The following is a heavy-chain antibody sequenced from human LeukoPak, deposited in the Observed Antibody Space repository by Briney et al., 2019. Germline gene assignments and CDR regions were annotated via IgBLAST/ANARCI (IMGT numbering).Heavy chain of an antibody. CDR2: ISSSSSYI. Sequence: PGGSLRLSCAASGFTFSSYSMNWVRQAPGKGLEWVSSISSSSSYIYYADPVKGRFTISRDNAKNSLYLQMNSLRAEDTAVYYCTTDHCSDTSTDCSLTFYFDYWGQGILVTVSS. V-gene: IGHV3-21*01. CDR3: TTDHCSDTSTDCSLTFYFDY. J-gene: IGHJ4*02. D-gene: IGHD2-2*01. CDR1: GFTFSSYS.